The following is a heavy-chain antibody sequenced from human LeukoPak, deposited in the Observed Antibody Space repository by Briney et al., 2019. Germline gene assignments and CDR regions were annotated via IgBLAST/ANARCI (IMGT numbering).Heavy chain of an antibody. Sequence: GASVKVSCKASGGTFSSYAISWVRQAPGQGLEWTGGIIPIFGTANYAQKFQGRVTITADESTSTAYMELSSLRSEDTAVYYCARVPYCSGGSCLLRGYYFDYWGQGTLVTVSS. CDR3: ARVPYCSGGSCLLRGYYFDY. J-gene: IGHJ4*02. CDR1: GGTFSSYA. V-gene: IGHV1-69*13. CDR2: IIPIFGTA. D-gene: IGHD2-15*01.